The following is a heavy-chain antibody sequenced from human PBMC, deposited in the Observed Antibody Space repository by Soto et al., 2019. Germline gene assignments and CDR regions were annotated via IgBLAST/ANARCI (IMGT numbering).Heavy chain of an antibody. CDR3: ARSIVVVTALDY. CDR2: INAGNGNT. CDR1: VYTFTSYA. V-gene: IGHV1-3*05. D-gene: IGHD2-21*02. J-gene: IGHJ4*02. Sequence: QVQLVQSGAEEEKPGASVKVSCKASVYTFTSYAMHWVRQAPGQRLEWMGWINAGNGNTKYSQKFQGRVTITRDTSASTDYMELSSLRSEDTAVYYCARSIVVVTALDYWGQGTLVTVSS.